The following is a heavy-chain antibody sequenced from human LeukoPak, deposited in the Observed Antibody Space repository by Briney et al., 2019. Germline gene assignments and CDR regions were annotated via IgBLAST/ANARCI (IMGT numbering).Heavy chain of an antibody. Sequence: SETLSLTCSVSGYYISTGYQWAWIRQSPGKGLEWIGSIYHSDSAHYNPSLKSRVTILVETSRNQFYLKLYSVTVADTAVYYCARDPRWLTPDCTGTSCYENYFDPWGQGTLVTVSS. V-gene: IGHV4-38-2*02. D-gene: IGHD2-2*01. CDR1: GYYISTGYQ. J-gene: IGHJ5*02. CDR2: IYHSDSA. CDR3: ARDPRWLTPDCTGTSCYENYFDP.